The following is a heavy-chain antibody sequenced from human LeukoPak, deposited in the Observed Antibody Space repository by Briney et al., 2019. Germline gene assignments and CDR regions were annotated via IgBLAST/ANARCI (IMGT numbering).Heavy chain of an antibody. Sequence: PGGSLRLFCAASGFTFNDHGMAWVRQAPGKGLEWVSSISSSGNNLYYADPVKGRFTISRDNAKNALYMQMNSLRSEDTAVYYCARARYSSTWFDAFDIWGQGTMVTVSS. CDR2: ISSSGNNL. CDR3: ARARYSSTWFDAFDI. D-gene: IGHD6-13*01. J-gene: IGHJ3*02. V-gene: IGHV3-48*03. CDR1: GFTFNDHG.